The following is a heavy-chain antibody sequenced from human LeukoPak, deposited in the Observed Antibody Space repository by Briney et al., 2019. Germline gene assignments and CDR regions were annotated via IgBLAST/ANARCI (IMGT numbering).Heavy chain of an antibody. Sequence: GESLKISCKGSGYSFTSYWIGWVRQMPGKGLEWMGIIYPGDSDTRYSPSFQGQVTISADKSISTAYLQWSSLKASDTAMYYCARQRCSGGSCSTCDYWGQGTLVTVSS. V-gene: IGHV5-51*01. J-gene: IGHJ4*02. CDR1: GYSFTSYW. D-gene: IGHD2-15*01. CDR2: IYPGDSDT. CDR3: ARQRCSGGSCSTCDY.